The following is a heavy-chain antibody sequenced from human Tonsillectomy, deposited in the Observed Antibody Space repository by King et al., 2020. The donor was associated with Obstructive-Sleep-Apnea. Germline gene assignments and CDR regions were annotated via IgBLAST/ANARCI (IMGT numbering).Heavy chain of an antibody. V-gene: IGHV4-38-2*02. J-gene: IGHJ4*02. Sequence: VQLQESGPGLVKPSETLSLTCTVSGDSISTSYYWTWIRQPPGKGLEWIWSIYYSGSTYYNPPLKSRVTISVDTSKNQFSLNPSPVTAADTAVYYCARGPSLGEENDYWGQGTLVTVSS. CDR3: ARGPSLGEENDY. CDR1: GDSISTSYY. D-gene: IGHD2-21*01. CDR2: IYYSGST.